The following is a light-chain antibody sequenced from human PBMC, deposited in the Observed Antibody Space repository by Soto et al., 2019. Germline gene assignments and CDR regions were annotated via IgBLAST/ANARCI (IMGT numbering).Light chain of an antibody. J-gene: IGKJ4*01. CDR1: QSVSSS. V-gene: IGKV3-20*01. Sequence: EIVLTQSPGTLSLSPGERATLSCRASQSVSSSLAWYQQKHGQAPRLLIYGASSRATGIADRFSGSGSGTDFTLTISRLEPEDFAVYYCQQYGSSPLTFGGGTKVEIK. CDR2: GAS. CDR3: QQYGSSPLT.